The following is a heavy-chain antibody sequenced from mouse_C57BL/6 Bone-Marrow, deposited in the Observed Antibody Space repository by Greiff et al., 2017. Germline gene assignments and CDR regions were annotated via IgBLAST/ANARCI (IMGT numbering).Heavy chain of an antibody. V-gene: IGHV5-17*01. CDR2: ISSGSSTI. D-gene: IGHD1-1*01. Sequence: EVKLVESGGGLVKPGGSLKLSCAASGFTFSDYGMHWVRQAPEKGLEWVAYISSGSSTIYYADTVKGRFTISRDNAKNTLFLQMTSLRSDDTAMYYCARKASITTVVATDYAMDYWGQGTSVTVSS. CDR1: GFTFSDYG. J-gene: IGHJ4*01. CDR3: ARKASITTVVATDYAMDY.